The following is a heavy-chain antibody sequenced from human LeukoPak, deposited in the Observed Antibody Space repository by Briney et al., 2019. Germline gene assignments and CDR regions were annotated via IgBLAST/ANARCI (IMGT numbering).Heavy chain of an antibody. J-gene: IGHJ4*02. D-gene: IGHD6-19*01. CDR3: ARVYSSGWYGLNYFDY. V-gene: IGHV1-8*02. CDR2: MNPNSGNT. Sequence: GASVRVSCKASGYTFTGYYMHWVRQAPGQGLEWMGWMNPNSGNTGYAQKFQGRVTMTRNTSISTAYMELSSLRSEDTAVYYCARVYSSGWYGLNYFDYWGQGTLVTVSS. CDR1: GYTFTGYY.